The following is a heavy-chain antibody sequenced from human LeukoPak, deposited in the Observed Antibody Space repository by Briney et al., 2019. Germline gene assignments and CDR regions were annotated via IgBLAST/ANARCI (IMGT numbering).Heavy chain of an antibody. J-gene: IGHJ4*02. Sequence: PGGSLRLSCAASGFTFSSYAMSWVRQAPGKGLEWVANIKQEGSEKYYVDSVKGRFTISRDNAKNSLYLQMNSLRAEDTAVYYCVRYITMVRGVKYYFDYWGQGTLVTVSS. CDR3: VRYITMVRGVKYYFDY. CDR1: GFTFSSYA. D-gene: IGHD3-10*01. V-gene: IGHV3-7*03. CDR2: IKQEGSEK.